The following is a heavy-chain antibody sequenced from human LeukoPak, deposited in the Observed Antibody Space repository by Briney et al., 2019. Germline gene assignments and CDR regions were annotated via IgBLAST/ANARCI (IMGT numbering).Heavy chain of an antibody. D-gene: IGHD1-26*01. J-gene: IGHJ3*02. CDR2: IIPIFGTA. CDR3: ASRRGSYNDAFDI. CDR1: GGTFSSYA. Sequence: ASVKVSCKASGGTFSSYAISWVRQAPGQGLEWMGRIIPIFGTANYAQKFQGRVTITTDESTSTAYTELSSLRSEDTAVYYCASRRGSYNDAFDIWGQGTMVTVSS. V-gene: IGHV1-69*05.